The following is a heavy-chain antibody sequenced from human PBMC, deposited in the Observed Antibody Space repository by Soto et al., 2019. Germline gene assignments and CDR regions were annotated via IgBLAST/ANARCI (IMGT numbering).Heavy chain of an antibody. Sequence: GESLKISCKGSGYSFTSYYIGWVRQMPGKGLEWMGIIYPDDSRTRYSPSFEDQVTISADQSINTAYLQWSSLKASDTAIYYCATIFHSPRGHHYYYGVDVWGQGTAVTVS. V-gene: IGHV5-51*01. J-gene: IGHJ6*02. CDR1: GYSFTSYY. CDR3: ATIFHSPRGHHYYYGVDV. CDR2: IYPDDSRT. D-gene: IGHD2-21*01.